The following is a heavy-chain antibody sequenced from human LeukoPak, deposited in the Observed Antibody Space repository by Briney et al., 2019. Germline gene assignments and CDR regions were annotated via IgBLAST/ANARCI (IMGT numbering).Heavy chain of an antibody. CDR2: TYYRSKWYN. D-gene: IGHD3-10*01. CDR1: GXSVSSNSSA. Sequence: SQTLSLTCDISGXSVSSNSSAWNWIRQSPSRGLEWLGRTYYRSKWYNDYAISVKSRMTINADTSKNQFSLQLNSVTPEDTAVYYCAKGRWALFDCWGQGTLAIVSS. CDR3: AKGRWALFDC. V-gene: IGHV6-1*01. J-gene: IGHJ4*02.